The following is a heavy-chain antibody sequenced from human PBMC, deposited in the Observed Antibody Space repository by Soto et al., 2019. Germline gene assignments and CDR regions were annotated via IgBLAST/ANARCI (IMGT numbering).Heavy chain of an antibody. D-gene: IGHD3-22*01. CDR2: IIPIFGTA. J-gene: IGHJ1*01. CDR1: GGTFSSYA. V-gene: IGHV1-69*13. CDR3: ARDGHPYYYYDSSGYYVGYFQH. Sequence: GASVKVSCKASGGTFSSYAISWVRQAPGQGLEWMGGIIPIFGTANYAQKFQGRVTITADESTSTAYMELSSLRSEDTAVYYCARDGHPYYYYDSSGYYVGYFQHWGQGTLVTVSS.